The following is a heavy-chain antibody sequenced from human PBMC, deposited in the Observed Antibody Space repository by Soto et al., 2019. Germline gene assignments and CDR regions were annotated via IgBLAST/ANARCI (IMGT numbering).Heavy chain of an antibody. J-gene: IGHJ6*02. Sequence: PSETLSLTCTVSGGSISSGDYYWSWIRQPPGKGLEWIGYIYYSGSTYYNPSLKSRVTISVDTSKNQFSLKLSSVTAADTAVYYCASRSRRLYYYGMDVWGQGTTVTVS. V-gene: IGHV4-30-4*01. CDR1: GGSISSGDYY. D-gene: IGHD6-25*01. CDR2: IYYSGST. CDR3: ASRSRRLYYYGMDV.